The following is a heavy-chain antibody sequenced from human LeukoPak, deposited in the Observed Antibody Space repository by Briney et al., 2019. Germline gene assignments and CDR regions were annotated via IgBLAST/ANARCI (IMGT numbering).Heavy chain of an antibody. CDR3: AQYCSSTSCYEQIKNYYYYYGMDV. CDR2: IIPIFGTA. J-gene: IGHJ6*02. Sequence: GASVKVSCKASGGTFSSYAISWVRQAPGQGLEWMGGIIPIFGTANYAQKFQGRVTITADESTSTAYMELSSLRSEDTAVYYCAQYCSSTSCYEQIKNYYYYYGMDVWGQGTTVTVSS. D-gene: IGHD2-2*01. CDR1: GGTFSSYA. V-gene: IGHV1-69*13.